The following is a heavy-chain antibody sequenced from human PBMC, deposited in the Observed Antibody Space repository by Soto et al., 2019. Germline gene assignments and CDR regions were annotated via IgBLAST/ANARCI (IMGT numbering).Heavy chain of an antibody. Sequence: PGGSLRLSCAASGFTFSSYGMHWVRQAPGKGLEWVAVISYDGSNKYYADSVKGRFTISRDNSKNTLYLQMNSLRAEDTAVYYCAKDGVTGTRMILYGMDVWGHGTTVTVSS. CDR2: ISYDGSNK. V-gene: IGHV3-30*18. D-gene: IGHD1-7*01. CDR1: GFTFSSYG. J-gene: IGHJ6*02. CDR3: AKDGVTGTRMILYGMDV.